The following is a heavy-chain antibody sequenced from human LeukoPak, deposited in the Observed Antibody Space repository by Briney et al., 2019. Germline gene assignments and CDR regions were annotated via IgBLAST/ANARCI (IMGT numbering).Heavy chain of an antibody. D-gene: IGHD5-18*01. CDR3: ATVTAGVNYFDY. CDR2: IIPIFGTA. J-gene: IGHJ4*02. V-gene: IGHV1-69*06. CDR1: GGTFSSYA. Sequence: SVKVSCKSSGGTFSSYASSWVRQPRGQGLEWMGGIIPIFGTANYAQKFQGRVTITADKSTSTAYMELSSLRSEDTAVYYCATVTAGVNYFDYWGQGTLVTVSS.